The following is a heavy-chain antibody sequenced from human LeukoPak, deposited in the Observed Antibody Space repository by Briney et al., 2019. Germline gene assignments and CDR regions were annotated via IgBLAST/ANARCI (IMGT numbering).Heavy chain of an antibody. Sequence: PGGSLRLSCAASGFTVSSNYMSWVRQAPGRGLEWVSVIYSGGTTGYADSVKGRFTISRDNSKNTLYLQMNSLRAEDTAVYYCARGGARDGYNDYYYYGMDVWGQGTTVTVSS. D-gene: IGHD5-24*01. CDR1: GFTVSSNY. CDR2: IYSGGTT. V-gene: IGHV3-66*01. J-gene: IGHJ6*02. CDR3: ARGGARDGYNDYYYYGMDV.